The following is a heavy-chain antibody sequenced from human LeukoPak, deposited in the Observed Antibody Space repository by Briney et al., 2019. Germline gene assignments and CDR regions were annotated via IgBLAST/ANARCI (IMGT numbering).Heavy chain of an antibody. J-gene: IGHJ4*02. CDR2: ILNDGSSK. CDR1: GFTFSNYA. D-gene: IGHD3-22*01. V-gene: IGHV3-30*18. Sequence: GGSLRLSCAASGFTFSNYAVTWVRQAPGKGLEWVAVILNDGSSKYYADSVKGRFTISRDNSKNTLYLQMNSLRAEDSAVYYCAKDLDSSGYSYWGQGALVTVSS. CDR3: AKDLDSSGYSY.